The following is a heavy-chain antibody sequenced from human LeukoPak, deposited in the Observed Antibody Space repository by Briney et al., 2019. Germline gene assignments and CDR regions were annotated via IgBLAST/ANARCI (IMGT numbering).Heavy chain of an antibody. J-gene: IGHJ4*02. CDR2: TSSDLNVK. D-gene: IGHD3-10*01. CDR3: AREGYYGSGSPPSLYFDY. V-gene: IGHV3-30*03. CDR1: RFTFSSYG. Sequence: GGSLRLSCAASRFTFSSYGMHWVRQAPGKGLEWVAVTSSDLNVKLYADSVKGRFTISRDNSRSTLYLQMNSLRPEDTAIYYCAREGYYGSGSPPSLYFDYWGQGTLVTVSS.